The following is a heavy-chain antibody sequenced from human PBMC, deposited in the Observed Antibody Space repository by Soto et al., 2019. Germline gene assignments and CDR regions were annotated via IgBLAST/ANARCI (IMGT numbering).Heavy chain of an antibody. V-gene: IGHV3-23*01. Sequence: EVQLLESGGGLVQPGGSLRLSCAASGFTFSSYAMSWVRQAPGKGLEWVSAISGGGGRTYYADSVKGRFTISRDNSKNTLYLQMNRLSAEDTAVYYCGKDSRGVGYCSGGSGYEACYWGQGTLVTVSS. CDR1: GFTFSSYA. CDR2: ISGGGGRT. CDR3: GKDSRGVGYCSGGSGYEACY. J-gene: IGHJ4*02. D-gene: IGHD2-15*01.